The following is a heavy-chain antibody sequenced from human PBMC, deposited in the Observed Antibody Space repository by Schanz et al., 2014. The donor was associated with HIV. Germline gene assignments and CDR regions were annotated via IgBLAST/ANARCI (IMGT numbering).Heavy chain of an antibody. CDR2: IYYFGNT. J-gene: IGHJ4*02. V-gene: IGHV4-31*03. CDR3: VRSLWNYPYYFES. D-gene: IGHD1-7*01. CDR1: GGSISSGGYY. Sequence: QVQLQESGPGLVKPSQTLSLTCTVSGGSISSGGYYWSWIRQHPGKGLEWIGYIYYFGNTYYNPSLKSRLTISVDTSKNQFSLRLSSVTAADTAVYYCVRSLWNYPYYFESWGQGTLVTVSS.